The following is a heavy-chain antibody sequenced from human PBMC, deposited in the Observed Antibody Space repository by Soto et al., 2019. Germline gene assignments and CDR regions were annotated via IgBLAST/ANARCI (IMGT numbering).Heavy chain of an antibody. D-gene: IGHD1-26*01. CDR1: GFNFSRYW. Sequence: SGGSLRLSCTVSGFNFSRYWMNWVRQAPGKGLEWVANSRPDTDDRFHADSVRGRFSISRDNAKKSLFLQMNSLRVEDTAVYYCAREDGTFDYWGQGILVTSPQ. J-gene: IGHJ4*02. CDR3: AREDGTFDY. CDR2: SRPDTDDR. V-gene: IGHV3-7*04.